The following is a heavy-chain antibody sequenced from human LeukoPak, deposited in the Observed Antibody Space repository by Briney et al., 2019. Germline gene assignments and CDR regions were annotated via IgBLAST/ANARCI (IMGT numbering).Heavy chain of an antibody. J-gene: IGHJ4*02. D-gene: IGHD3-22*01. CDR1: GGSISSYY. Sequence: SETLSLTCTVSGGSISSYYWSWIRQPPGKGLEWIGYIYYSGSTNYNPSLKSRVTISVDTSKTQFSLKLSSVTAADTAVYYCAGSGIYYDSSGYDFDCWGQGTLVTVSS. CDR3: AGSGIYYDSSGYDFDC. CDR2: IYYSGST. V-gene: IGHV4-59*01.